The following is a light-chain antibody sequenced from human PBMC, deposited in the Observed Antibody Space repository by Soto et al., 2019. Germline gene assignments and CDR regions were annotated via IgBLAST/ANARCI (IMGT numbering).Light chain of an antibody. J-gene: IGLJ2*01. Sequence: SYELTQPPSVSVSPGQTARITCSGDALPKQYAYWYQQKPGQAPVLVIYKDSERPSGIPERFSGSSSGTTVTLTIRGVQAEDEADYYCQSADSSGTYVVFGGGTQLTVL. V-gene: IGLV3-25*03. CDR3: QSADSSGTYVV. CDR1: ALPKQY. CDR2: KDS.